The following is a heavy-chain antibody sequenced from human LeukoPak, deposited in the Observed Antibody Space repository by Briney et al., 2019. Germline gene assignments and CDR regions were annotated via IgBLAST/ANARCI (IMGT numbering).Heavy chain of an antibody. J-gene: IGHJ4*02. D-gene: IGHD1-1*01. V-gene: IGHV5-51*01. CDR2: IYPGDSDT. Sequence: GESLKISCKGSGYSFTSYWIGWVRQMPGKGLEWMRIIYPGDSDTRYSPSFQGQVTISAVKSISTAYLQWSSLKASATAMYSCARRLINIRLRYFDYWGQGTLDTVSS. CDR3: ARRLINIRLRYFDY. CDR1: GYSFTSYW.